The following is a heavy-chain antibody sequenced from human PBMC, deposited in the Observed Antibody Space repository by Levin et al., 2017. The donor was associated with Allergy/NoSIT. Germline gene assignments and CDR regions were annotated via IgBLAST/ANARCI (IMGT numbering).Heavy chain of an antibody. Sequence: ETLSLTCAASGFAFSTYSMNWVRQAPGKGLEWLAHITGSSDVIIYADSVKGRFTVSRDNAKNSLYLQVNSLRADDTAVYYCARDHYDYDDNGYYYALDYWGQGTLVTVSS. V-gene: IGHV3-48*01. CDR2: ITGSSDVI. J-gene: IGHJ4*02. CDR3: ARDHYDYDDNGYYYALDY. CDR1: GFAFSTYS. D-gene: IGHD3-22*01.